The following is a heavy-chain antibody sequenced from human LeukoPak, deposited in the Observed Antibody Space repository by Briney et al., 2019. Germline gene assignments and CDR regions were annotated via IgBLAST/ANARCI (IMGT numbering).Heavy chain of an antibody. J-gene: IGHJ6*03. CDR1: GAFISSSNYY. CDR2: MYYTGTT. V-gene: IGHV4-39*07. CDR3: ARVRPSSSGGGYYYYMDV. D-gene: IGHD6-6*01. Sequence: SETLSLTCTVSGAFISSSNYYWGWIRQPPEKGLEWIALMYYTGTTYSNPSLKSRATISVDTSKNQFSLKLSSVTAADTAVYYCARVRPSSSGGGYYYYMDVWGKGTTVTVSS.